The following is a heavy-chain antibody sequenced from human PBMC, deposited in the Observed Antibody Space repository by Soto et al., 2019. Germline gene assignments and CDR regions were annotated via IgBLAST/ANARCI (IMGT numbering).Heavy chain of an antibody. V-gene: IGHV4-61*01. CDR1: GGSVSSGSYY. J-gene: IGHJ5*02. CDR3: ARGGRAAAVGFDP. Sequence: PSETLSLTCTVSGGSVSSGSYYWSWIRQPPGKGLEWIGYIYYSGSTNYNPSLKSRVTISVDTSKNQFSLKLSSVTAADTAVYYCARGGRAAAVGFDPWGQGTLVTVSS. CDR2: IYYSGST. D-gene: IGHD6-13*01.